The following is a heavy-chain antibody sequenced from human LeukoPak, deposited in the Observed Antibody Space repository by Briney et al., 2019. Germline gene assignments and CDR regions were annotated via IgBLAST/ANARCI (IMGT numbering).Heavy chain of an antibody. CDR1: GCTISSHY. CDR3: ARRGGQQLVRAFDI. V-gene: IGHV4-59*11. J-gene: IGHJ3*02. D-gene: IGHD6-13*01. Sequence: PAETLTLTCTVSGCTISSHYWSWVRQPPGKGLEWIGYIYYSGSTNYNPSLKCRVTISVDTSKNQFSLKLSSVTAADTAVYYWARRGGQQLVRAFDICGQGTMVTVSS. CDR2: IYYSGST.